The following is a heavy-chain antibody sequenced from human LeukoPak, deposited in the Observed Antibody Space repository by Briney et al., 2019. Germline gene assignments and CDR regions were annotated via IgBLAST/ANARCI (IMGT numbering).Heavy chain of an antibody. Sequence: SETLSLTCTVSGGSISSYYWSWIRQPPGTGLEWIGYIYYSGSTNYNPSLKSRVTISVDTSKNQFSLKLSSVTAADTAVYYCARETIQLDAFDIWGQGTMVTVSS. D-gene: IGHD5-18*01. CDR2: IYYSGST. V-gene: IGHV4-59*01. CDR1: GGSISSYY. J-gene: IGHJ3*02. CDR3: ARETIQLDAFDI.